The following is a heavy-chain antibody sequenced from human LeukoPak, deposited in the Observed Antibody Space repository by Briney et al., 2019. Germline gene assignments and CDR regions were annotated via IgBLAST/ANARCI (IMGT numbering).Heavy chain of an antibody. V-gene: IGHV4-34*01. J-gene: IGHJ3*02. CDR1: GGSFSGYY. CDR3: ARTAGYSSSLDAFDI. Sequence: PSETLSLTCAVYGGSFSGYYWSWIRQPPGKGLEWIGEINHSGSTNYNPSLKSRVTISVDTSKNQFSLKLSSVTAADTAVYYCARTAGYSSSLDAFDIWGQGTMVTVSS. CDR2: INHSGST. D-gene: IGHD6-13*01.